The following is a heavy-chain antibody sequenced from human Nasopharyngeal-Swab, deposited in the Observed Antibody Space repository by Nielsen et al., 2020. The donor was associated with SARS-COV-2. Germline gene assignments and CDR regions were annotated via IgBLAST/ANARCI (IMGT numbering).Heavy chain of an antibody. Sequence: ASVKVSCKASGYTFTSYGINWVRQATGHGLEWMGWMNPNSGNTGYAQKFQGRVTMTKNTYITTAYMELSSLRSEDTAVYYCARGLGVRGVPFANYWGQGTLVTVSS. V-gene: IGHV1-8*01. J-gene: IGHJ4*02. D-gene: IGHD3-10*01. CDR1: GYTFTSYG. CDR3: ARGLGVRGVPFANY. CDR2: MNPNSGNT.